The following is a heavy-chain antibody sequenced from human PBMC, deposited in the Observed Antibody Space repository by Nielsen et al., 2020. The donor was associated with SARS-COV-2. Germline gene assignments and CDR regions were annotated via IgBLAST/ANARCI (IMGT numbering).Heavy chain of an antibody. V-gene: IGHV3-49*04. CDR1: GFTLGDYA. J-gene: IGHJ2*01. CDR3: TRDRDYYDSSGYHWYFDL. CDR2: IRSKAYGGTT. Sequence: GESLKISCTASGFTLGDYAMSWVRQAPGKGLEWVGFIRSKAYGGTTEYAASVKGRFTISRDDSKSIAYLQMNSLKTEDTAVYYCTRDRDYYDSSGYHWYFDLWGRGTLVTVSS. D-gene: IGHD3-22*01.